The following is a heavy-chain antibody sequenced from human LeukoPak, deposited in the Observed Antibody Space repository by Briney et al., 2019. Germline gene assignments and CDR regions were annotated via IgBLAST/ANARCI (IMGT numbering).Heavy chain of an antibody. CDR1: GGSISSGSYY. CDR3: ARGKKRFLEWLPPLG. D-gene: IGHD3-3*01. J-gene: IGHJ4*02. Sequence: SQTLSLTCTVSGGSISSGSYYWSWIRQPAGKGLEWIGRIYTSGSTNYNPSLKSRVTISADTSKNQFSLKLSSVTAADTAVYYCARGKKRFLEWLPPLGWGQGTLVTVSS. V-gene: IGHV4-61*02. CDR2: IYTSGST.